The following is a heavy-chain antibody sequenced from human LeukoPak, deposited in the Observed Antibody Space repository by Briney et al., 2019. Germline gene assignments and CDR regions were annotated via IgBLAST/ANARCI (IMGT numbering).Heavy chain of an antibody. V-gene: IGHV3-20*01. CDR2: INWNGGST. CDR1: GFTFSSYG. CDR3: ARGYTYGVDY. J-gene: IGHJ4*02. D-gene: IGHD5-18*01. Sequence: PGGSLRLSCVASGFTFSSYGMNWVRQAPGKGLEWVSGINWNGGSTGYADSVKGRFTISRDNAKNSLYLQMNSLRAEDTALYHCARGYTYGVDYWGQGTLVTVSS.